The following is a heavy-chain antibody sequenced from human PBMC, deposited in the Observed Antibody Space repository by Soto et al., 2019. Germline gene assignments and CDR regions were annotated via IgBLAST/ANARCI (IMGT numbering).Heavy chain of an antibody. CDR2: INSDGRST. D-gene: IGHD6-13*01. Sequence: GGSLRLSCAASGFTFSSYWMHWVRQAPGKGLVWVSRINSDGRSTSYADSVKGRFTISRDNAKNTLYLRMNSLRAEDTAVYYCARAGYSSSRYYYWGQGTLVTVSS. V-gene: IGHV3-74*01. J-gene: IGHJ4*02. CDR1: GFTFSSYW. CDR3: ARAGYSSSRYYY.